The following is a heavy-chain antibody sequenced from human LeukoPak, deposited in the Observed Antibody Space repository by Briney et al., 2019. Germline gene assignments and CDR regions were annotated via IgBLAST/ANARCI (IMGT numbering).Heavy chain of an antibody. Sequence: ASVKVSCKASGYTFTSYAMNWVRQAPGQGLEWMGWINTNIGNPTYAQGFTGRFVFSLDTYVSTAYLQISSLKAEDTAVYYCARERLDSGSYYSDYWGQGTLVTVSS. J-gene: IGHJ4*02. CDR1: GYTFTSYA. CDR2: INTNIGNP. D-gene: IGHD1-26*01. V-gene: IGHV7-4-1*02. CDR3: ARERLDSGSYYSDY.